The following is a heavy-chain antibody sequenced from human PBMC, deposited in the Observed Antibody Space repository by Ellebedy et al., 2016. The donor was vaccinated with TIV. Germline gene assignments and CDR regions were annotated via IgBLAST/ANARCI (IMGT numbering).Heavy chain of an antibody. CDR3: ARDGPGQLWLGYYYYGMDV. J-gene: IGHJ6*02. V-gene: IGHV3-53*01. CDR2: IYSGGST. Sequence: GESLKISXAASGFTVSSNYMSWVRQAPGKGLEWVSVIYSGGSTYYADSVKGRFTISRDNSKNTLYLQMNSLRAEDTAVYYCARDGPGQLWLGYYYYGMDVWGQGTTVTVSS. CDR1: GFTVSSNY. D-gene: IGHD5-18*01.